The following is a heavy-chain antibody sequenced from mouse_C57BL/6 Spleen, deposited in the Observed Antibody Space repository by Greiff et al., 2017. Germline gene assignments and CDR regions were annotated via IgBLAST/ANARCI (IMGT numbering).Heavy chain of an antibody. CDR3: AGGGYRNSFAY. CDR2: IRLKSDNYAT. V-gene: IGHV6-3*01. J-gene: IGHJ3*01. D-gene: IGHD2-5*01. CDR1: GFTFSNYW. Sequence: EVKLMESGGGLVQPGGSMKLSCVASGFTFSNYWMNWVRQTPEKGLEWVAQIRLKSDNYATHFAESGNGRFTISRDDSHSSVYLQMNNLRAEDTGSDYGAGGGYRNSFAYWGQGTLVTVSA.